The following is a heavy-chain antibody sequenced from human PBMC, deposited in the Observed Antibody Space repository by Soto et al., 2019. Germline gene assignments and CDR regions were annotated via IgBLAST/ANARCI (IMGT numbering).Heavy chain of an antibody. Sequence: TVNVSCRANGGTFSSYAISWVRQAPGHGLEWMGGISPIFGTANYAQKFQGRVTITADESTSTAYMELSSLRSEDTAVYYCAREGGCRGGSCYSDYFYGKDVWGQGPKGTV. CDR2: ISPIFGTA. CDR1: GGTFSSYA. J-gene: IGHJ6*02. CDR3: AREGGCRGGSCYSDYFYGKDV. D-gene: IGHD2-15*01. V-gene: IGHV1-69*13.